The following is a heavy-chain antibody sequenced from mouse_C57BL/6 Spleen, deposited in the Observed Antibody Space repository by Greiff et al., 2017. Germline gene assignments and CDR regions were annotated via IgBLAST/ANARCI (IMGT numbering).Heavy chain of an antibody. CDR1: GYSFTDYN. CDR3: ATSWDTDYFDY. J-gene: IGHJ2*01. CDR2: INPNYGTT. Sequence: HLVESGPELVKPGASVKISCKASGYSFTDYNMNWVKQSNGKSLEWIGVINPNYGTTSYNQKFEGKATLTVDQSSSTAYMQLNSLTSEDSAVYYCATSWDTDYFDYWGQGTTLTVSS. V-gene: IGHV1-39*01. D-gene: IGHD4-1*01.